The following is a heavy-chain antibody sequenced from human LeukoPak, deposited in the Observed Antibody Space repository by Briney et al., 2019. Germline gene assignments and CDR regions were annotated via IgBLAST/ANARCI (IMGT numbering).Heavy chain of an antibody. V-gene: IGHV1-69*13. CDR1: GGTFTGYA. CDR2: IIPIFGTA. J-gene: IGHJ3*02. CDR3: ARGSGYVSAFDI. D-gene: IGHD3-10*01. Sequence: GASVKVSRTASGGTFTGYAISWVRQATGQGLEWMGGIIPIFGTANYAQKFQGRVTITADESTSTAYMELSSLRSEDTAVYYCARGSGYVSAFDIWGQGTMVTVSS.